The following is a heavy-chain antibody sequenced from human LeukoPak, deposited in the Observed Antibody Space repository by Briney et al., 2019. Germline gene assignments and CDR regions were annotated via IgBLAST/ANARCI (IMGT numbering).Heavy chain of an antibody. CDR1: GFTFSDYW. V-gene: IGHV3-7*01. Sequence: PGGSLRLSCVASGFTFSDYWMTWVRQAPGKGLEWVANIKEDGSVRYYVDSLKGRFTISRDNAKNSLYLQLNSLRAEDTAVYYCATGPYCRGGTCYLPFDYWGQGTLVTVSS. CDR3: ATGPYCRGGTCYLPFDY. J-gene: IGHJ4*02. D-gene: IGHD2-15*01. CDR2: IKEDGSVR.